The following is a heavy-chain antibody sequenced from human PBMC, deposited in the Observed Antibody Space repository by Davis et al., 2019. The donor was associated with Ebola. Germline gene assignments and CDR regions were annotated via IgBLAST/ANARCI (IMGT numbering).Heavy chain of an antibody. D-gene: IGHD1-26*01. CDR3: ARVGSVGATTWWFDP. J-gene: IGHJ5*02. CDR1: GFTFSSYA. V-gene: IGHV3-30-3*01. Sequence: PGGSLRLSCAASGFTFSSYAMHWVRQAPGKGLEWVAVISYDGSNKYYADSVKGRFTISKDNSKNTLYLQMNSLRAEDTAVYYCARVGSVGATTWWFDPWGQGTLVTVSS. CDR2: ISYDGSNK.